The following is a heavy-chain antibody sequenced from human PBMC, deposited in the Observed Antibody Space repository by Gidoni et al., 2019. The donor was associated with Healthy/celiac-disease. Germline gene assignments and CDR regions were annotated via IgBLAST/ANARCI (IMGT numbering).Heavy chain of an antibody. CDR1: GGSISSSSYY. Sequence: QLQLQESGPGLVKPSETLSLTCTVSGGSISSSSYYWGWIRQPPGKGLEWIGSIYYGGSTYYNPSLKSRVTISVDTSKNQFSLKLSSVTAADTAVYYCTKITIFGEDYYYYYGMDVWGKGTTVTVSS. CDR3: TKITIFGEDYYYYYGMDV. V-gene: IGHV4-39*01. J-gene: IGHJ6*04. CDR2: IYYGGST. D-gene: IGHD3-3*01.